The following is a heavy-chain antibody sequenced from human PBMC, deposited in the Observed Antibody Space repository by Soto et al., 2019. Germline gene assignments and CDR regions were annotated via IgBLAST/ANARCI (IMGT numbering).Heavy chain of an antibody. CDR3: AKDLGGAAGLGYY. D-gene: IGHD3-10*01. V-gene: IGHV3-30*18. J-gene: IGHJ4*02. Sequence: QVQLVESGGGVVQPGRSLRLPCAASGFTFSSYGMHWVRQAPGKGLEWVAVISYDGSNKYYADSVKGRFTISRDNSKNTLYLQMNSLRAEDTAVYYCAKDLGGAAGLGYYWGQGTLVTVSS. CDR1: GFTFSSYG. CDR2: ISYDGSNK.